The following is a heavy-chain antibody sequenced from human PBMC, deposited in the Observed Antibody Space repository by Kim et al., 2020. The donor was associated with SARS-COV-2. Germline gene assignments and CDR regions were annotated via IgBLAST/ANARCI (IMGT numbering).Heavy chain of an antibody. D-gene: IGHD2-8*02. CDR2: TTSDGSVT. CDR3: VRGGRDETTGSVWFAFDL. V-gene: IGHV3-74*01. J-gene: IGHJ3*01. Sequence: GGSLRLSCAASGFIFSNYWMHWVRQVPGKGLMWVARTTSDGSVTTYADSVKGRFTVSRDNAKNTLNLQMNNLRTDDTAVYSCVRGGRDETTGSVWFAFDLWGEGTMVKVSS. CDR1: GFIFSNYW.